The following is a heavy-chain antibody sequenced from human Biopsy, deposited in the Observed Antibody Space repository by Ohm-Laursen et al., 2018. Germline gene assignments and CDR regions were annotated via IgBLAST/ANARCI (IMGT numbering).Heavy chain of an antibody. CDR3: ARGMRTTGWPYFDY. D-gene: IGHD2/OR15-2a*01. V-gene: IGHV4-61*01. CDR1: GYSIIPSGPEN. Sequence: SDTLSLTCTLSGYSIIPSGPENWSRIRQPPGQGLQYIGFIYSGGNTNYNPSLRIRVTMSVDTSKNQFSLRLNSVTAADTAVYYCARGMRTTGWPYFDYWGQGILVTVSS. J-gene: IGHJ4*02. CDR2: IYSGGNT.